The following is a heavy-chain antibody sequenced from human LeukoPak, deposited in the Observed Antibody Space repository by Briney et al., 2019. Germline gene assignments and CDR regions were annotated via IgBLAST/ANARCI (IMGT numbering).Heavy chain of an antibody. Sequence: PSETLSLTCTVSGGSISSYYWSWIRQPPGKGLEWIGYIYYSGSTNYNPSLKSRVTISVDTSKNQFSLKLTSVTAADTAVYYCARFLLYYDSSTYPNWFDPWGQGTLVTVSS. V-gene: IGHV4-59*08. CDR1: GGSISSYY. J-gene: IGHJ5*02. D-gene: IGHD3-22*01. CDR3: ARFLLYYDSSTYPNWFDP. CDR2: IYYSGST.